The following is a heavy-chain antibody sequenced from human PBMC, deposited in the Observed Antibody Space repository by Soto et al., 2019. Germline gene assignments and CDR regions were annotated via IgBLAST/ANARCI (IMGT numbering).Heavy chain of an antibody. D-gene: IGHD4-17*01. CDR3: AHRPYGDYPIDH. CDR1: GFSLNTSGVG. J-gene: IGHJ4*02. CDR2: IYWDDDK. V-gene: IGHV2-5*02. Sequence: QITLKESGPTLVKPTQTLTLTCTFSGFSLNTSGVGVGWIRQPPGKALEWLALIYWDDDKRYSPSRKSRLTITNDTSKNQVVRTMTNMDPVDTGTYYGAHRPYGDYPIDHWGQGTLVTVSS.